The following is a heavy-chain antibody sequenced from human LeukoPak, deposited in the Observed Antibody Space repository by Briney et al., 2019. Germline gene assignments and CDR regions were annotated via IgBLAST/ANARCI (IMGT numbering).Heavy chain of an antibody. Sequence: GRSLRLSCAASGFTFSSYAMHWVRQAPGKGLEWVAVISYDGSNKYYADSVKGRFTISRDNSKNTLYLQMNSLRAEDTAVYYCAREGYGGYTDTFDYWGQGTLVTVSS. D-gene: IGHD4-17*01. CDR3: AREGYGGYTDTFDY. CDR2: ISYDGSNK. J-gene: IGHJ4*02. CDR1: GFTFSSYA. V-gene: IGHV3-30-3*01.